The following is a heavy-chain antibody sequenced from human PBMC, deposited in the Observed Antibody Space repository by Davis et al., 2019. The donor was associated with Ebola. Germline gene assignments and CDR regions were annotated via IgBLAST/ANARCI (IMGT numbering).Heavy chain of an antibody. CDR3: VKEDENFYFAH. Sequence: PGGSLRLSCTASGFTFSAYGMHWVRQAPGTGPEWVGIISRDGTEDYYADSVKGRFTVSRDNSKNTMFLQMNSLKVEDTGLYYCVKEDENFYFAHWGRGTLVTVSS. CDR2: ISRDGTED. V-gene: IGHV3-30*18. CDR1: GFTFSAYG. J-gene: IGHJ2*01.